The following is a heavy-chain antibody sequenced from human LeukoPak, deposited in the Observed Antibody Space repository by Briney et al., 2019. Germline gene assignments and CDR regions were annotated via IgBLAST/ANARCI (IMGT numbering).Heavy chain of an antibody. V-gene: IGHV4-39*01. D-gene: IGHD2-2*02. Sequence: SETLSLTCTVSGGSISSYYWGWIRQPPGKGLEWIGSIYYSGSTYYNPSLKSRVTISVDTSKNQFSLKLSSVTAADTAVYYCARQSGVPAAIYHAFDIWGQGTMVTVSS. CDR2: IYYSGST. CDR1: GGSISSYY. J-gene: IGHJ3*02. CDR3: ARQSGVPAAIYHAFDI.